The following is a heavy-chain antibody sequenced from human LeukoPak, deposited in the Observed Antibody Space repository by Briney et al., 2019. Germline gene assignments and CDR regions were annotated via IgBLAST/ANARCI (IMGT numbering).Heavy chain of an antibody. Sequence: ASVKVSCKASGYTFSNYGISWVRQAPGQGLEWMGWINPNSGGTNYAQKFQGRVTMTRDTSISTAYMELSRLRSDDTAVYYCARAVVPAAIADYWGQGTLVTVSS. CDR1: GYTFSNYG. V-gene: IGHV1-2*02. CDR3: ARAVVPAAIADY. J-gene: IGHJ4*02. D-gene: IGHD2-2*01. CDR2: INPNSGGT.